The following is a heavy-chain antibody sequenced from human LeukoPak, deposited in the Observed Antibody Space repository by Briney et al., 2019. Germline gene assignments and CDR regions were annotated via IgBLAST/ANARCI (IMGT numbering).Heavy chain of an antibody. CDR2: IIPTFGIA. D-gene: IGHD2-8*01. J-gene: IGHJ6*02. CDR3: ARDPSRDIVLMVYADVYGIDV. CDR1: GGTFSSYA. Sequence: ASVKVSCKASGGTFSSYAISWVRQAPGQGLEWMGRIIPTFGIANYAQKFQGRVTITADKSTSTAYMELSSLRSEDTAVYYCARDPSRDIVLMVYADVYGIDVWGQGTTVTVSS. V-gene: IGHV1-69*04.